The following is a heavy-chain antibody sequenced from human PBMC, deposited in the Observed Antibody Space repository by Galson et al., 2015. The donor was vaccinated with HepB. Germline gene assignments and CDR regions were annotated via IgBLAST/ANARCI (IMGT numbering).Heavy chain of an antibody. CDR2: TYYRSKWYI. Sequence: AISGDSVSSNHAVWNWIRQSPSRGLEWLGRTYYRSKWYIDYATSVRSRITIDPDTSWNQFSLHLSSVTPEDTAVYYCAYGSDVWGQGTTVIVSS. CDR3: AYGSDV. J-gene: IGHJ6*02. V-gene: IGHV6-1*01. CDR1: GDSVSSNHAV.